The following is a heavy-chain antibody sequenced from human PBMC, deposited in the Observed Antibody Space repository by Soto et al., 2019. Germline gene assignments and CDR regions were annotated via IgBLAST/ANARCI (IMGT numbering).Heavy chain of an antibody. CDR2: IDPSDSYT. D-gene: IGHD6-19*01. CDR1: GYTFNNYW. J-gene: IGHJ5*02. CDR3: ARQVAGSFRWLGP. V-gene: IGHV5-10-1*01. Sequence: PGESLKISCKASGYTFNNYWIDWVRQVPGKGLEWMGRIDPSDSYTNYSPSFQGHVTISVDTSISTAYLTWSSLKASDTAMYYCARQVAGSFRWLGPWGQGTLVTVSS.